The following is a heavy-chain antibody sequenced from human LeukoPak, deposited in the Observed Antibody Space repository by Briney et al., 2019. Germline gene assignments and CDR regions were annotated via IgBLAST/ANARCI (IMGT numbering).Heavy chain of an antibody. D-gene: IGHD3-16*02. CDR2: ISSSGDSI. Sequence: GGSLRLSCAASGFTFSSYEMNWVRQAPGKGLEWVSFISSSGDSIHYADSVKGRFTISRDNAKNSLYLQMNSLRAEDTAVYYCARDGGTSFSYGDLWGQGTLVPVSS. V-gene: IGHV3-48*03. J-gene: IGHJ4*02. CDR1: GFTFSSYE. CDR3: ARDGGTSFSYGDL.